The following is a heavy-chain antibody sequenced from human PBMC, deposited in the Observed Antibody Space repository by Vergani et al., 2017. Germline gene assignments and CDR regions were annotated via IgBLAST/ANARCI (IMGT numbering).Heavy chain of an antibody. CDR1: GGSISSYY. V-gene: IGHV4-59*01. J-gene: IGHJ4*02. Sequence: QVQLQESGPGLVKPSETLSLTCTVSGGSISSYYWSWIRQPPGKGLEWIGYIYYSGSTNYNPSLKSRVTISVDTSKNQFSLKLSSVTAADTAVYYCARNYYDSSGYSLEIDYWGQGTLLTVSS. D-gene: IGHD3-22*01. CDR2: IYYSGST. CDR3: ARNYYDSSGYSLEIDY.